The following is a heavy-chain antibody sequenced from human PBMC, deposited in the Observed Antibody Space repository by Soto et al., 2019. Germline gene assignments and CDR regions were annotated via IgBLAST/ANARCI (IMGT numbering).Heavy chain of an antibody. Sequence: QVQLVESGGGVVEPGRSLRLSCAASGFTLSSYAMHWVRQAPGKGLEWVAVISYDGSNKYYGDSVKGRFTISRDNSKNTLYLQMNSLRVEDTAVYYCARSYSTGWDRWVPELDYWGQGTLVTVSS. D-gene: IGHD6-25*01. CDR1: GFTLSSYA. CDR2: ISYDGSNK. CDR3: ARSYSTGWDRWVPELDY. J-gene: IGHJ4*02. V-gene: IGHV3-30-3*01.